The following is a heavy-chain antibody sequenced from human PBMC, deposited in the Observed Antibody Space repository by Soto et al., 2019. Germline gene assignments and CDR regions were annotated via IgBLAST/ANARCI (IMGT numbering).Heavy chain of an antibody. CDR3: ARIQVDYDFWSAYNYPNNWFDP. Sequence: SETLSLTCTVSGGSISSGDYYWSWIRQPPGKGLEWIGYIYYSGSTYYNPSLKSRVTISVDTSKNQFSLKLSSVTAADTAVYYCARIQVDYDFWSAYNYPNNWFDPWGQGTLVTVSS. CDR1: GGSISSGDYY. CDR2: IYYSGST. V-gene: IGHV4-30-4*01. D-gene: IGHD3-3*01. J-gene: IGHJ5*02.